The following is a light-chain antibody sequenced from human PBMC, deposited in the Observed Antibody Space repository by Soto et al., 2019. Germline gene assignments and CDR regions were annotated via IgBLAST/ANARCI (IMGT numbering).Light chain of an antibody. V-gene: IGKV3D-20*02. CDR3: QQRSNWPPLT. CDR2: GAS. Sequence: EIVLTQSPGTLSLSPGERATLSCRASQSVGSSYLAWYQQKPGQPPRLLIYGASSRATGIPARFSGSGSGTDFTLTISSLEPEDFAVYYCQQRSNWPPLTFGGGTKVDI. CDR1: QSVGSSY. J-gene: IGKJ4*01.